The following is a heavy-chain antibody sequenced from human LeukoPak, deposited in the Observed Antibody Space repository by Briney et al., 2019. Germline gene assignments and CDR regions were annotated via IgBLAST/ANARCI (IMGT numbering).Heavy chain of an antibody. CDR1: GYTFTSYA. V-gene: IGHV1-3*03. CDR3: AKDSGSGWYEFR. Sequence: ASVKVSCKASGYTFTSYAMHWVRQAPGQRLEWMGWINAGNGNTKYSQEFQGRVTITRDTSASTAYMELSSLRSEDMAVYYCAKDSGSGWYEFRWGQGTLVTVSS. J-gene: IGHJ4*02. D-gene: IGHD6-19*01. CDR2: INAGNGNT.